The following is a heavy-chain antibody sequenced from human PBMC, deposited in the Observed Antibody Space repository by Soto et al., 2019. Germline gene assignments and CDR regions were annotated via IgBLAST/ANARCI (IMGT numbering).Heavy chain of an antibody. CDR2: IWYDGSNK. J-gene: IGHJ6*02. V-gene: IGHV3-33*01. D-gene: IGHD6-13*01. CDR3: ARSGIAAAGDYYYYGMDV. Sequence: LRLSCAASGFTFSSYGMHWVRQAPGKGLEWVAVIWYDGSNKYYADSVKGRFTISRDNSKNTLYLQMNSLRAEDTAVYYCARSGIAAAGDYYYYGMDVWGQGTTVTVSS. CDR1: GFTFSSYG.